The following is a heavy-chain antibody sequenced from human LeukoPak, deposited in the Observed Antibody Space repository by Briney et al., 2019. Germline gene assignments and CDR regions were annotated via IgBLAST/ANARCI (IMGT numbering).Heavy chain of an antibody. D-gene: IGHD1-26*01. Sequence: SETLSLTCTVSGGSISEYYWSWIRQPPGKGLEWIGSSYNSGSTNYNPSLKSRVTISVDTSKNQLSLRLSSVTAADTAVYYCARESGSYYYYGMDVWGQGTTVTVSS. V-gene: IGHV4-4*08. CDR2: SYNSGST. CDR1: GGSISEYY. J-gene: IGHJ6*02. CDR3: ARESGSYYYYGMDV.